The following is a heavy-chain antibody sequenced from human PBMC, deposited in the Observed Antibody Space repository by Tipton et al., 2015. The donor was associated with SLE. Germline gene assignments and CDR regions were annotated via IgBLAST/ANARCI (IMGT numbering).Heavy chain of an antibody. V-gene: IGHV3-53*05. CDR1: GFTVSTNY. J-gene: IGHJ4*02. CDR2: LFAGISP. CDR3: ARIFSNISGWFHFDL. Sequence: GSLRLSCAASGFTVSTNYMSWVRQAPGKGLEWVSILFAGISPDYADSVKGRFTISRDNSDNTLYLQMNNLRTEDTAVYYCARIFSNISGWFHFDLWGQGTLVTVSS. D-gene: IGHD6-19*01.